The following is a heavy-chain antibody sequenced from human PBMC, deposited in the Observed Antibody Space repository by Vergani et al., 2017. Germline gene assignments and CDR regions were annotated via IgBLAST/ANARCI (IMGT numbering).Heavy chain of an antibody. CDR2: IYTSRAT. CDR3: AGDTHSWQRADR. Sequence: QVQLQESGPGLVKPSQTLSLTCTVSGGSFSTGGQSWTWLRQSAGKGLEWIGRIYTSRATHYNPSLRSRAIMSVDASKKQFSLKLTSVTAADSAIYYCAGDTHSWQRADRWGRGLLVSVSS. CDR1: GGSFSTGGQS. V-gene: IGHV4-61*02. J-gene: IGHJ5*02. D-gene: IGHD6-13*01.